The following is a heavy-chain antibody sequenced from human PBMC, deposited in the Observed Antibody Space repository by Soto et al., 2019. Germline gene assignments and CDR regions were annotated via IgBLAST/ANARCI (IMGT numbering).Heavy chain of an antibody. Sequence: KPGASVKVSCKASGYTFTSYYMHWVRQAPGQGLEWMGIINPSGGSTSYAQKFQGRVTMTRDTSTSTVYMELSSLRSEDTAVYYCARGGNFWSGYQYYYYGMDVWGQGTTVTVSS. D-gene: IGHD3-3*01. J-gene: IGHJ6*02. V-gene: IGHV1-46*01. CDR3: ARGGNFWSGYQYYYYGMDV. CDR2: INPSGGST. CDR1: GYTFTSYY.